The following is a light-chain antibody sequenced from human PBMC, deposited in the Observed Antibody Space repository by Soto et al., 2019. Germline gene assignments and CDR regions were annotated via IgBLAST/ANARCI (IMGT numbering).Light chain of an antibody. J-gene: IGKJ2*01. CDR3: QQYGSLPFT. CDR1: QSVTNTF. Sequence: IVLTQSPGPLSLSPGERATFSCRASQSVTNTFLAWYQQKPGQAPRLLIFGASSRATGIPDRFSGSGSGTDFTLTISSLEPEDFAVYHCQQYGSLPFTFGQGTKLEIK. CDR2: GAS. V-gene: IGKV3-20*01.